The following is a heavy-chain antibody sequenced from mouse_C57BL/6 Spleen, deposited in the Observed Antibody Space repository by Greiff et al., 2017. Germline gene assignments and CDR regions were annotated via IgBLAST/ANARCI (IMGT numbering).Heavy chain of an antibody. V-gene: IGHV6-3*01. Sequence: EVKLMESGGGLVQPGGSMKLSCVASGFTFSNYWMNWVRQSPEKGLEWVAQIRLKSDNYATHYAESVKGRFTISRDDSKSSVYLQMNNLRAEDTGIYYCTGDHGVFFAYWGQGTLVTVSA. CDR1: GFTFSNYW. J-gene: IGHJ3*01. CDR3: TGDHGVFFAY. CDR2: IRLKSDNYAT.